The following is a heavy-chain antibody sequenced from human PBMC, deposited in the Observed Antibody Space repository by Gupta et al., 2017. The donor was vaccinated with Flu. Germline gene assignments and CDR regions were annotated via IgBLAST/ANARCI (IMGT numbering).Heavy chain of an antibody. V-gene: IGHV3-7*01. J-gene: IGHJ5*01. CDR1: GFPLSDYW. CDR3: ARDVGSGDYDS. Sequence: EVQLVESGGGLVQPGGSLRLSCGPSGFPLSDYWMSWVRQAPGKGPELVANINRDGSVINYMDFVRGRFTISRDNAKNAVYFQMNSLRVDDTAVYYCARDVGSGDYDSWGQGTLVTVSS. CDR2: INRDGSVI. D-gene: IGHD4-17*01.